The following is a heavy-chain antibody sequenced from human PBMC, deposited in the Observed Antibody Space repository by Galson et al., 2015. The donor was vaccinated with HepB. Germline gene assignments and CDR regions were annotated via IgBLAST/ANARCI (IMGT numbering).Heavy chain of an antibody. CDR3: ATGMTTVTTGSFGMDV. V-gene: IGHV1-24*01. CDR1: GYTLTELS. Sequence: SVKVSCKVSGYTLTELSMHWVRQAPGKGLEWMGGFDPEDGETIYAQKFQGRVTMTEDTSTDTAYMELSSLRSEDTAVYYCATGMTTVTTGSFGMDVWGQGTTVTVSS. D-gene: IGHD4-17*01. CDR2: FDPEDGET. J-gene: IGHJ6*02.